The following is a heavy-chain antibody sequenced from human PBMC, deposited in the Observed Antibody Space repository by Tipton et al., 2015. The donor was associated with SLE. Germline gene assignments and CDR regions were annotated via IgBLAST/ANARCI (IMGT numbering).Heavy chain of an antibody. CDR2: IYYSGST. CDR3: ARGGLYFDSSGYQGDAFDI. CDR1: GGSISSGDYY. J-gene: IGHJ3*02. D-gene: IGHD3-22*01. Sequence: LSLTCSVSGGSISSGDYYWTWIRQPPGKGLEWIGYIYYSGSTNYNPSLKSRFTISLDTSKNQLSLKLSSVTAADTAVYFCARGGLYFDSSGYQGDAFDIWGQGTMVTVSS. V-gene: IGHV4-30-4*08.